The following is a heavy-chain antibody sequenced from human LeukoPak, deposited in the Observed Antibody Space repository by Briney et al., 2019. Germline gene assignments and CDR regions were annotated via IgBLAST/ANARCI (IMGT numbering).Heavy chain of an antibody. D-gene: IGHD3-10*01. CDR1: GVSISSGSYY. CDR2: IYTSGST. Sequence: PSQTLSLTCSVSGVSISSGSYYWSWIRQPAGKGLEWIGRIYTSGSTNYNPSLKSRVTISVDTSKNQFSLKLSSVTAADTAVYYCARDTWFGAGRTFDYWGQGTLVTVSS. V-gene: IGHV4-61*02. CDR3: ARDTWFGAGRTFDY. J-gene: IGHJ4*02.